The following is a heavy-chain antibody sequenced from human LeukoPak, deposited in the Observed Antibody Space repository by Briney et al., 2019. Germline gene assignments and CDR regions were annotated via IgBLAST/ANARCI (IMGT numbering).Heavy chain of an antibody. D-gene: IGHD3-10*01. CDR1: GVSISSDY. Sequence: SETLSLTCSVSGVSISSDYWNWLRQPVGKGLEWIGRISLGGRTNYNPSLKSRVTVSLDKSKNQFSLKVTSVTAADTAVYYCARPNGSGSYAYFDYWGQGSLVIVSS. CDR2: ISLGGRT. V-gene: IGHV4-4*07. CDR3: ARPNGSGSYAYFDY. J-gene: IGHJ4*02.